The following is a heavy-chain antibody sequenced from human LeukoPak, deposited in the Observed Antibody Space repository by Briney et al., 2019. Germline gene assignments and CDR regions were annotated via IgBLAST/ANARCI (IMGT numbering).Heavy chain of an antibody. J-gene: IGHJ4*02. CDR3: AAGYCSGGSCHRPFDY. V-gene: IGHV4-34*01. CDR1: GGSFSGYY. Sequence: SETLSLTCAVYGGSFSGYYWSWIRQPPGKGLEWIGEINHSGSTNYNPSLKSRVTISVDTSKNQFSLKLSSVTAADTAVYYCAAGYCSGGSCHRPFDYWGQGTLVTVSS. CDR2: INHSGST. D-gene: IGHD2-15*01.